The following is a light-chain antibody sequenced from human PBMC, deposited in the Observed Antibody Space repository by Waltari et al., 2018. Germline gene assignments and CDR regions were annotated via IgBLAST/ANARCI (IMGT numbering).Light chain of an antibody. CDR3: AAWDADLSGV. J-gene: IGLJ3*02. CDR1: SSNIGNNN. Sequence: QSVLTQPPSASGTPGPRVTISCSGSSSNIGNNNVFWYQQLPGTAPKLLIYNNNPRPSGVPDRFSGSKSATSASLAISGLRSEDEADYYCAAWDADLSGVFGGGTRLTVL. CDR2: NNN. V-gene: IGLV1-47*02.